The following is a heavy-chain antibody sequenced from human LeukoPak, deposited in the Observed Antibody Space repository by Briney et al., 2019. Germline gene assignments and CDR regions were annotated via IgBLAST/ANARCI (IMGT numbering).Heavy chain of an antibody. V-gene: IGHV3-53*01. J-gene: IGHJ4*02. CDR2: IYSGGST. CDR1: GFTVSSNY. D-gene: IGHD4-23*01. Sequence: GGSLRLSCAASGFTVSSNYMSWVRQAPGKGLEWVSVIYSGGSTYYADSVKGRFTVSRDNAKNSLYLQMNSLSVDDTAVYFCARRNDFGGKLDYWGQGTLVTVSS. CDR3: ARRNDFGGKLDY.